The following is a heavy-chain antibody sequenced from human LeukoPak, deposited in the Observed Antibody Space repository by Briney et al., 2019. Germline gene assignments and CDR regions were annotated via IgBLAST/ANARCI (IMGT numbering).Heavy chain of an antibody. CDR1: GGSISGYY. CDR3: ARDKRRRYCSSTSCSHYFDY. CDR2: INHSGST. J-gene: IGHJ4*02. Sequence: SETLSLTCTVSGGSISGYYWSWIRQPPGKGLEWIGEINHSGSTNYNPSLKSRVTISVDTSKNQFSLKLSSVTAADTAVYYCARDKRRRYCSSTSCSHYFDYWGQGTLVTVSS. V-gene: IGHV4-34*01. D-gene: IGHD2-2*01.